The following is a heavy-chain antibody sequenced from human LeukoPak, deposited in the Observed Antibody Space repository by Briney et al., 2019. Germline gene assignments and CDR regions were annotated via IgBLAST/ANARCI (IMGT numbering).Heavy chain of an antibody. CDR2: VSGSGGNT. J-gene: IGHJ2*01. CDR1: GFTFSTYA. V-gene: IGHV3-23*01. CDR3: ARTRGYYGDSYWYFDL. Sequence: GGSPRLSCAASGFTFSTYAMSWVRQAPGKGLEWVATVSGSGGNTHYADSVKGRFTISRDNTKNTLSLQMNSLRAEDTAVYYCARTRGYYGDSYWYFDLWGRGTLVTVSS. D-gene: IGHD4-17*01.